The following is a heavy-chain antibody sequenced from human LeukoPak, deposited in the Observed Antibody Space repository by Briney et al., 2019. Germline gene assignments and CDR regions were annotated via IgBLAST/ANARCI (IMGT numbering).Heavy chain of an antibody. D-gene: IGHD6-13*01. Sequence: SETLSLTCAVYGGSFSGYYWSWIRQPPGKGLEWIGSIYYSGSTYYNPSLKSRVTISVDTSKNQFSLKLSSVTAADTAVYYCARGSWQQLAGASDYWGQGTLVTVSS. J-gene: IGHJ4*02. CDR2: IYYSGST. CDR3: ARGSWQQLAGASDY. CDR1: GGSFSGYY. V-gene: IGHV4-34*01.